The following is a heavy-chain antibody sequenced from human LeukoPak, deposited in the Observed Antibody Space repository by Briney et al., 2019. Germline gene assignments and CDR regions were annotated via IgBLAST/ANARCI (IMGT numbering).Heavy chain of an antibody. J-gene: IGHJ4*02. Sequence: ASVKVSCKASGGTFSSYAISWVRQAPGQGLEWMGGIIPIFGTANYAQKFQGRVTITADESTSTAYMELSSLRSEDTAVYYCARDNYDSSGYFQYSFDHWGQGPPVTISS. CDR2: IIPIFGTA. D-gene: IGHD3-22*01. CDR3: ARDNYDSSGYFQYSFDH. V-gene: IGHV1-69*13. CDR1: GGTFSSYA.